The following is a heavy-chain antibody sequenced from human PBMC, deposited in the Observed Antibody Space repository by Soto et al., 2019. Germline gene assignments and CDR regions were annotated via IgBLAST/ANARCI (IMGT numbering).Heavy chain of an antibody. J-gene: IGHJ6*02. V-gene: IGHV3-48*02. CDR3: ARGEMGSSWLLSPYYYYGMDV. Sequence: GGSLRLFCAASGFTFSSYSMNWVRQAPGKGLEWVSYISSSSSTIYYADSVKGRFTISRDNAKNSLYLQMNSLRDEDTAVYYCARGEMGSSWLLSPYYYYGMDVWGQGTTVTVSS. CDR2: ISSSSSTI. D-gene: IGHD6-13*01. CDR1: GFTFSSYS.